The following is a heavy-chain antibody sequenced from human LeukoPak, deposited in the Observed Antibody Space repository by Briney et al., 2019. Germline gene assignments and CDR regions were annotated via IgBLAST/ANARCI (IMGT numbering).Heavy chain of an antibody. Sequence: PSETLSLTCTVSGGPISSYYWSWIRQPAGKGLEWIRRIYTSGSTNYNPPLKSRVTMSVDTSKNQFSLKLSSVTAADTAVYYCARDPYYDILTGYYYGMDVWGQGTTVTVSS. V-gene: IGHV4-4*07. CDR1: GGPISSYY. J-gene: IGHJ6*02. CDR3: ARDPYYDILTGYYYGMDV. D-gene: IGHD3-9*01. CDR2: IYTSGST.